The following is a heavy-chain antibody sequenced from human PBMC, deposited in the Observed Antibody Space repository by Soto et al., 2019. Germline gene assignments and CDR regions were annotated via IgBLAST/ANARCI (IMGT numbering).Heavy chain of an antibody. J-gene: IGHJ5*02. CDR3: ARGVGSGSYYNQYNWFDP. CDR2: ISAYNGNT. V-gene: IGHV1-18*01. Sequence: ASVKVSCKASGYTFTNYGISWVRQAPGQGLEWMGWISAYNGNTKYAQKLQGRVTMNTDTSTSTAYKELRSLRSDDTAVYYCARGVGSGSYYNQYNWFDPWGQGTLVTVSS. CDR1: GYTFTNYG. D-gene: IGHD3-10*01.